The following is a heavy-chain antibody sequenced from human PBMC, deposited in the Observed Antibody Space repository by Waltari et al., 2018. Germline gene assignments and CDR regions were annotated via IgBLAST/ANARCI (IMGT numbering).Heavy chain of an antibody. V-gene: IGHV3-48*03. CDR1: GFTFSSYE. Sequence: EVQLVESGGGLVQPGGSLRLSCAASGFTFSSYEMNWVRQAPGKGLEWVSYISSSGSTIYYADSVKGRFTISRDNAKNSLYLQMNSLRAEDTAVYYCARGQRGYSFENWFDPWGQGTLVTVSS. CDR3: ARGQRGYSFENWFDP. CDR2: ISSSGSTI. D-gene: IGHD5-18*01. J-gene: IGHJ5*02.